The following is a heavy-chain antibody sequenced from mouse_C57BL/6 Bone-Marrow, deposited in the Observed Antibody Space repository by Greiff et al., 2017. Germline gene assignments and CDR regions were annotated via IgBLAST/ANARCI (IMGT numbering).Heavy chain of an antibody. CDR1: GFNIQDYY. CDR3: ARLWFRWRCFDY. J-gene: IGHJ2*01. V-gene: IGHV14-2*01. Sequence: EVQLQQSGAELVKPGASVKLSCTASGFNIQDYYMHWVKQRTEQGLEWIGRIDPEDGETKYAPKFQGKATITAYPSSNTAYLQLRSLTSEDTAVDYGARLWFRWRCFDYWGQGTTLTVSS. CDR2: IDPEDGET. D-gene: IGHD2-2*01.